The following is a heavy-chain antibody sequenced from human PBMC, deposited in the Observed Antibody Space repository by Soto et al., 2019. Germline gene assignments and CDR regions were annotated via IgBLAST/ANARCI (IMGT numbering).Heavy chain of an antibody. CDR3: ARARYHSSGWYRNWFDP. V-gene: IGHV1-69*13. J-gene: IGHJ5*02. CDR2: IIPIFGTA. Sequence: SVKVSCKASGGTFSSYAISWVRQAPGQGLEWMGGIIPIFGTANYAQKFQGRVTITADESTSTAYMELSSLRSEDTAVYYCARARYHSSGWYRNWFDPWGQGTLVTVSS. CDR1: GGTFSSYA. D-gene: IGHD6-19*01.